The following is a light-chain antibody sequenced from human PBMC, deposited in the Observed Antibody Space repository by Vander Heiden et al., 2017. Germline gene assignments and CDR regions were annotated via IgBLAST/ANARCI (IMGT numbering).Light chain of an antibody. CDR3: QQSFTTPLT. CDR1: QYISNY. CDR2: AAS. J-gene: IGKJ4*01. Sequence: DIHMTQSTSSLSASVGDRVTITCRASQYISNYLKWYQQKPGKAPKLLSYAASNLQSGVPSRFSGSGSGTDFTLTISSLQPEDFATYYCQQSFTTPLTFGGGTKVEIK. V-gene: IGKV1-39*01.